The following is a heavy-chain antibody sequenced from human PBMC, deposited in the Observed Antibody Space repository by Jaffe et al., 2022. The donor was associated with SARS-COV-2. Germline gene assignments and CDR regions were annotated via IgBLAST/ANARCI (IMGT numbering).Heavy chain of an antibody. D-gene: IGHD6-13*01. CDR1: GFTFDDYD. CDR2: ISWNGGRI. Sequence: EVQLVESGGGLVQPGRSLRLSCAASGFTFDDYDMHWVRQAPGKGLEWVSSISWNGGRIGYADSVKGRFTISRDNAKNSLYVQMNSLRPEDTAIYYCAKENRGSWTLNFDFWGQGTLVTVSS. V-gene: IGHV3-9*01. J-gene: IGHJ4*02. CDR3: AKENRGSWTLNFDF.